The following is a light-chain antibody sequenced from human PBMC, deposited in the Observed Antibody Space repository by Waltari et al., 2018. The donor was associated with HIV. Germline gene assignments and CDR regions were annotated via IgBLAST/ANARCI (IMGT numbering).Light chain of an antibody. J-gene: IGKJ1*01. V-gene: IGKV1-39*01. CDR3: EQSYNSPRT. CDR1: QSIRSN. CDR2: AAS. Sequence: DIQMTQSPSSLSASVGDRVTIPCRSSQSIRSNLNWYQQKPGKAPKLLIYAASSLQSGVPSRFSGSGSGTDVTLTISSLQPEDFVTYHCEQSYNSPRTFGQGTKVEIK.